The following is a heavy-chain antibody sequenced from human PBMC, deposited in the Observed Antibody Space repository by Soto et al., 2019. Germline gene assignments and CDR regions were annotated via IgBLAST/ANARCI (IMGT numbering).Heavy chain of an antibody. CDR2: VFHSGST. Sequence: QVQLQESGPGLVKPSETLSLTCSVSGGSVSSASYYWSWIRQHPGKGLEWIGSVFHSGSTNYNPSLKSRLTISVDTSKKQFSLTLSTVTAADTAVYFCARWRTAATAYWHFDLWGRGTRVTVSS. CDR3: ARWRTAATAYWHFDL. V-gene: IGHV4-61*01. CDR1: GGSVSSASYY. J-gene: IGHJ2*01. D-gene: IGHD2-15*01.